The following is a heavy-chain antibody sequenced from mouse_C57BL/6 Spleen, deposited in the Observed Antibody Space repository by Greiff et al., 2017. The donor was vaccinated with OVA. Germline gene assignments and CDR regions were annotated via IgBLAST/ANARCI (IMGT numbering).Heavy chain of an antibody. D-gene: IGHD1-1*01. CDR1: GFSLSTFGMG. J-gene: IGHJ2*01. CDR3: ARIPTTVVAKKNYFDY. Sequence: QVTLKVSGPGILQPSQTLSLTCSFSGFSLSTFGMGVGWIRQPSGKGLEWLAHIWWDDDKYYNPALKSRLTISKDTSKNQVFLKIANVDTADTATYYCARIPTTVVAKKNYFDYWGQGTTLTVSS. V-gene: IGHV8-8*01. CDR2: IWWDDDK.